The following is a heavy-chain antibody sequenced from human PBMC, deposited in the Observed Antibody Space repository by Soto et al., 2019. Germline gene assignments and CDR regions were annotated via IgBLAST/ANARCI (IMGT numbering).Heavy chain of an antibody. CDR3: ARYNSYAIDY. Sequence: SETLSLTCAAHNGSFTDYFWTWIRQSPGKGLEWIGEINHRGGATYNPSLRSRVTISIDTSKNHFSLNMTSLTAADRAIYYCARYNSYAIDYWGRGTLVTVSS. V-gene: IGHV4-34*01. J-gene: IGHJ4*02. CDR2: INHRGGA. CDR1: NGSFTDYF. D-gene: IGHD2-8*01.